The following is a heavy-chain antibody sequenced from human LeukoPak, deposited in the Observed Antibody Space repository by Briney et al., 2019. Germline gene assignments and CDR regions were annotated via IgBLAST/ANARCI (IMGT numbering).Heavy chain of an antibody. D-gene: IGHD3-3*01. Sequence: PSETLSLTCAVYGGSFSGYYWSWLRQPPGKGLEWIGEINHSGSTNYNPSLKSRVTISVDTSKNQFSLKLSSVNAADTAVYYCARTDFWSGYYNRFDPWGQGTLVTVSS. CDR3: ARTDFWSGYYNRFDP. CDR1: GGSFSGYY. V-gene: IGHV4-34*01. CDR2: INHSGST. J-gene: IGHJ5*02.